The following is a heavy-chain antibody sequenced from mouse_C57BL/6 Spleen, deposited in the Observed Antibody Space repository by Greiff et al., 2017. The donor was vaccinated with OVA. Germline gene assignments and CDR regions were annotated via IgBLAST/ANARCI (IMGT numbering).Heavy chain of an antibody. D-gene: IGHD2-2*01. CDR1: GFTFSDYY. CDR2: INYDGSST. Sequence: EVNVVESEGGLVQPGSSMKLSCTASGFTFSDYYMAWVRQVPEKGLEWVANINYDGSSTYYLDSLKSRFIISRDNAKNILYLQMSSLKSEDTATYYCAREDGYVFAYWGQGTLVTVSA. CDR3: AREDGYVFAY. V-gene: IGHV5-16*01. J-gene: IGHJ3*01.